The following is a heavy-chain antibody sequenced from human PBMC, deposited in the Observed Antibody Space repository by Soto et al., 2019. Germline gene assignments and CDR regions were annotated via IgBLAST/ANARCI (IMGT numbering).Heavy chain of an antibody. J-gene: IGHJ6*02. Sequence: EVQLLESGGGLVQPGGSLRLSCAASGFTFSTYAMTWVRQAPGKGLEWVSGIDDSGVGTYYADSVKGRLTISRDNSKNMLYLQMGSLRAEDTAVYYCVKGQSSTWSQTGGMDVWGQGTTVTVS. CDR3: VKGQSSTWSQTGGMDV. V-gene: IGHV3-23*01. D-gene: IGHD1-26*01. CDR1: GFTFSTYA. CDR2: IDDSGVGT.